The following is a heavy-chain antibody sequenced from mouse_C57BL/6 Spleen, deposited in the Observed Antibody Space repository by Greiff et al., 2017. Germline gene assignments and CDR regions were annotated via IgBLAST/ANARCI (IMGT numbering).Heavy chain of an antibody. D-gene: IGHD4-1*01. V-gene: IGHV5-4*03. Sequence: EVKLMESGGGLVKPGGSLKLSCAASGFTFSSYAMSWVRQTPEKRLEWVATISDGGSYTYYPDNVKGRFTISRDNAKNNLYLQMSHLKSEDTAMYYCARGNWSEGYYCDYWGQGTTLTVSS. J-gene: IGHJ2*01. CDR2: ISDGGSYT. CDR1: GFTFSSYA. CDR3: ARGNWSEGYYCDY.